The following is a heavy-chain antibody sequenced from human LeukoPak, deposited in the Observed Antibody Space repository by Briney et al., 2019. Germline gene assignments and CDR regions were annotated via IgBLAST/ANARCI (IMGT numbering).Heavy chain of an antibody. CDR2: IYYSGST. D-gene: IGHD2-15*01. Sequence: PSETLSLTCTVSGRSISSYYWSWIRQPPGKGLEWIGYIYYSGSTNYNPSLKSRVTISVDTSKNQFSLKLSSVTAADTAVYYCARRYCSGGSCYSSFDYWGQGTLVTVSS. CDR1: GRSISSYY. J-gene: IGHJ4*02. CDR3: ARRYCSGGSCYSSFDY. V-gene: IGHV4-59*01.